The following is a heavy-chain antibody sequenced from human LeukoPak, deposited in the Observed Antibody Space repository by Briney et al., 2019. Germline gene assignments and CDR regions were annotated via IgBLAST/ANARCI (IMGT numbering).Heavy chain of an antibody. V-gene: IGHV1-2*02. Sequence: ASVKVSCKASGYTFTGYYMHWVRQAPGQGLEWMGWINPNSGGTNYAQKFQGRVTMARDTSISTAYMELSRLRSDDTAGYYCARADVVITMIVVVPDYWGQGTLVTVSS. CDR2: INPNSGGT. CDR1: GYTFTGYY. J-gene: IGHJ4*02. CDR3: ARADVVITMIVVVPDY. D-gene: IGHD3-22*01.